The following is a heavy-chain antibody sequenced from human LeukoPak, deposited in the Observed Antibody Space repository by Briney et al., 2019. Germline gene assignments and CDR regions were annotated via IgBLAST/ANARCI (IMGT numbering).Heavy chain of an antibody. CDR3: RSVGYPHYYYYYMDV. CDR1: GFTFSGSA. V-gene: IGHV3-73*01. Sequence: PGGSLRLSCAASGFTFSGSAMHWVRQASGKGLEWVGRIRSKANSYATAYAASVKGRFTISRDDSKNTAYLQMNSLKTEDTAVYYCRSVGYPHYYYYYMDVWGKGTTVTVSS. CDR2: IRSKANSYAT. D-gene: IGHD3-16*02. J-gene: IGHJ6*03.